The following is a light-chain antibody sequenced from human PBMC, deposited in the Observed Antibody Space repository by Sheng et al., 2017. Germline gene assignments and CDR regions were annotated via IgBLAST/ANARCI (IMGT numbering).Light chain of an antibody. Sequence: EIVMTQSPATLSVSPGERATLSCRASQNIGTNLAWYQQKPGQAPRLLIYGASTRATGFPARFSGSGSETEFTLTISSLQSEDFAVYYCQQYARTPLTFGGGTKVEMK. J-gene: IGKJ4*01. CDR2: GAS. CDR3: QQYARTPLT. V-gene: IGKV3-15*01. CDR1: QNIGTN.